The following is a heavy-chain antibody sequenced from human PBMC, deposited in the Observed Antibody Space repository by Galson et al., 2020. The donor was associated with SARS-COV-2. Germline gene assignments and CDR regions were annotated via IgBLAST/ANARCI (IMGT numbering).Heavy chain of an antibody. CDR3: ARLRYDDILTGYIEDV. J-gene: IGHJ6*02. D-gene: IGHD3-9*01. Sequence: ASVKVSCKASGYTFTDYYIHWVRQAPGQGLEWMGWVNPKSGGTKEAQKFQGRVTMTRDPSIITAYTELSRLRSDDTAVYYCARLRYDDILTGYIEDVWVQGTIVTVCS. CDR1: GYTFTDYY. V-gene: IGHV1-2*02. CDR2: VNPKSGGT.